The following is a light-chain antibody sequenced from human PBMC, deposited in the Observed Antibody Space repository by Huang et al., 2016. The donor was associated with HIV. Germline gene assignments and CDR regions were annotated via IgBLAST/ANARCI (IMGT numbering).Light chain of an antibody. CDR2: GSS. CDR3: HQYNNWLLS. J-gene: IGKJ4*01. CDR1: RSVSTN. V-gene: IGKV3-15*01. Sequence: EIVMTQSPATLSVSPGQRVTLSCRANRSVSTNLADYQQRHGQAPRLLIYGSSTRAPGIPARFSGSGSGTDFSLTISSLQSEDFALYYCHQYNNWLLSFGGGTRV.